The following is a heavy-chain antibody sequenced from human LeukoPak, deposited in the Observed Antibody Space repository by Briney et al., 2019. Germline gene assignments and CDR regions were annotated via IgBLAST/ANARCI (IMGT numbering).Heavy chain of an antibody. CDR3: ARSEYMDV. CDR2: IHTSGST. Sequence: PSETLSLTCTVPGDSISNHYWGWVRQPAGKGLEWIGRIHTSGSTNYNPSLKSRVTLSVDTSKNQFSLKLSSVTAADTAVYYCARSEYMDVWGKGTTVTVSS. V-gene: IGHV4-4*07. CDR1: GDSISNHY. J-gene: IGHJ6*03.